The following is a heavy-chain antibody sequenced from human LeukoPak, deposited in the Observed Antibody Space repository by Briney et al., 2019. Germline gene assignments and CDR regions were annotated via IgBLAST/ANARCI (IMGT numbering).Heavy chain of an antibody. CDR3: ARGEYCTAGTCPPALS. D-gene: IGHD2-15*01. CDR1: GYSFSSYY. CDR2: INPSGGGT. J-gene: IGHJ1*01. V-gene: IGHV1-46*01. Sequence: GASVKVSCKASGYSFSSYYMHWVRQAPGQGLEWMGIINPSGGGTSYAEKFQGRVTMTRDTSTSTVYMELSSLRSEDTALYYCARGEYCTAGTCPPALSWGQGTLVTVSS.